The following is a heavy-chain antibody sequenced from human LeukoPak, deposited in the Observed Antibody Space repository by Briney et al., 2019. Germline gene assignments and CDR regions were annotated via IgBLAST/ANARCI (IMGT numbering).Heavy chain of an antibody. V-gene: IGHV3-53*01. Sequence: GGSLRLSCAASGFTVSSNYMSWVRQAPGKGLEWVSVIYSGGSTYYADSVKGGLTISRDNSKNTLYLQMNSLGAEDTAVYYCASRKATPVTADYYYYYMDVWGKGTTVTVSS. CDR1: GFTVSSNY. CDR2: IYSGGST. D-gene: IGHD4-17*01. J-gene: IGHJ6*03. CDR3: ASRKATPVTADYYYYYMDV.